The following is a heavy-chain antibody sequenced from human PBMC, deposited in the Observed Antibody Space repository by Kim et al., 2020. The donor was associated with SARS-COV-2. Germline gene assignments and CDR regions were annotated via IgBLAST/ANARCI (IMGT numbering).Heavy chain of an antibody. J-gene: IGHJ3*01. V-gene: IGHV4-31*03. Sequence: SETLSLTCTVSGGSIASGVYYWSWIRQHPERGLEWIGYIYYTETTYYNPSLRSRVIMSVDTSKNQFSLNLTSVTAADTAVYFCARSDSHGSGSLPFDA. CDR2: IYYTETT. D-gene: IGHD3-10*01. CDR1: GGSIASGVYY. CDR3: ARSDSHGSGSLPFDA.